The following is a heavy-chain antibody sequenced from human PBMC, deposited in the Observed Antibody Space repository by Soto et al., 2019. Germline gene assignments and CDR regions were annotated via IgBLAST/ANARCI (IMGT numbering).Heavy chain of an antibody. CDR1: GYTFTSYD. J-gene: IGHJ6*02. D-gene: IGHD3-3*01. Sequence: ASVKVSCKASGYTFTSYDINWVRQATGQGLGWMGWMNPNSGNTGYAQKFQGRVTMTRNTSISTAYMELSSLRSEDTAVYYCAREGAIFVALDVWGQGTTVTVSS. CDR2: MNPNSGNT. CDR3: AREGAIFVALDV. V-gene: IGHV1-8*01.